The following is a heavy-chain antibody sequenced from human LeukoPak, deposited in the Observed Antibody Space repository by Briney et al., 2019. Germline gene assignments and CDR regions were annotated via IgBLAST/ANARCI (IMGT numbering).Heavy chain of an antibody. CDR1: GDSVSNNRAA. CDR3: ARQRVDGWYDY. D-gene: IGHD6-19*01. Sequence: SQTLSLTCAISGDSVSNNRAAWNWVPQTPSRGLEWMGRTYYRSRWYSDHAISVKGRTTISPDTSKNQLSLQVNSVIPEDTAVYYCARQRVDGWYDYWGQGTLVTVSS. J-gene: IGHJ4*02. CDR2: TYYRSRWYS. V-gene: IGHV6-1*01.